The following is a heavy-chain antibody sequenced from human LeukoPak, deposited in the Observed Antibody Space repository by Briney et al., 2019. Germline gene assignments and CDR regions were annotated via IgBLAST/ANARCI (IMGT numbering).Heavy chain of an antibody. CDR1: GFTFGTYA. Sequence: GGSLRLSRAASGFTFGTYAMQWVRQAPGKGLEWVAVISYDGRNKYYADSVKGRFTISRDNSKNTLDLQMNSLRTEDTAVYYCARGRSGFTVAVWGEWGQGTLVTVSS. CDR2: ISYDGRNK. D-gene: IGHD6-19*01. CDR3: ARGRSGFTVAVWGE. V-gene: IGHV3-30*04. J-gene: IGHJ4*02.